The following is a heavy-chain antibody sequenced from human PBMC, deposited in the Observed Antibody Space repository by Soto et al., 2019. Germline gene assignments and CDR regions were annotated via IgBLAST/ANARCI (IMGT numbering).Heavy chain of an antibody. V-gene: IGHV4-39*01. D-gene: IGHD6-19*01. J-gene: IGHJ4*02. CDR3: ATYGSGWSAYVDY. CDR2: IYYSGST. Sequence: QLQLQESGPGLVKPSETLSLTCTVSGGSISSSSYYWGWIRQPPGKGLEWIGSIYYSGSTYYNPSRKSPVTISVDTSSHQFSLNLSSVTAAATAAYYCATYGSGWSAYVDYWGQGTLVTVSS. CDR1: GGSISSSSYY.